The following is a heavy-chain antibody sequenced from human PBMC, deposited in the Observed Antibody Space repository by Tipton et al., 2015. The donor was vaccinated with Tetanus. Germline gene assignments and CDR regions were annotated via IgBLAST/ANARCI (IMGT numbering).Heavy chain of an antibody. CDR2: IDYFGST. D-gene: IGHD3-10*01. Sequence: TLSLTCTVSGGSINTYHWNWIRQSPGKGLEWIGYIDYFGSTKHKPSLKSRVAMSVNTSKNQLSLRLNSVTSAATAVYYCASTSSYMFSICWGQGPLVPFSS. CDR3: ASTSSYMFSIC. J-gene: IGHJ1*01. V-gene: IGHV4-59*01. CDR1: GGSINTYH.